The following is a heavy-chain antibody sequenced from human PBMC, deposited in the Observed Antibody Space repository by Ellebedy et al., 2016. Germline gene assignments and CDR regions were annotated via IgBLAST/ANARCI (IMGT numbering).Heavy chain of an antibody. J-gene: IGHJ4*02. D-gene: IGHD3-10*01. CDR2: IGGDGRVT. V-gene: IGHV3-23*01. CDR3: AKPRGITMIRGASGY. Sequence: GESLKISCAASGFTFNYSSMNWVRQAPGKGLEWVSVIGGDGRVTYYAASVKGRFTISRDNSKNTLYLQMNSLRDEDTAVYYCAKPRGITMIRGASGYWGQGTLVTVSS. CDR1: GFTFNYSS.